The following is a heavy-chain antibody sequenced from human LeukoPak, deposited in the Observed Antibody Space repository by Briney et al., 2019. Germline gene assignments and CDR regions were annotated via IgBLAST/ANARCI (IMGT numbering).Heavy chain of an antibody. D-gene: IGHD6-6*01. Sequence: SETLSLTCKVSGGSISSYYWSWIRQSPGKGLEWIGYIHYSGSTNYNPSLKSRVTISVDTSRNQFSLKLSSVTAADTAVYYCARDIASMAARHDWYFDLWGRGTLVTVS. V-gene: IGHV4-59*01. CDR2: IHYSGST. CDR3: ARDIASMAARHDWYFDL. CDR1: GGSISSYY. J-gene: IGHJ2*01.